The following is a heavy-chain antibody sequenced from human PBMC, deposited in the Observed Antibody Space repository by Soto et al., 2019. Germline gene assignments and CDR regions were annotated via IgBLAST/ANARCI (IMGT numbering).Heavy chain of an antibody. CDR3: ARVGVRDFWSGYYPPHFDY. CDR2: ISAYNGNT. V-gene: IGHV1-18*01. CDR1: GYTFTSYG. Sequence: ASVKVSCKASGYTFTSYGISWVRQAPGQGLEWMGWISAYNGNTNYAQKLQGRVTMTTDTSTSTAYMELRSLRSDDTAVYYCARVGVRDFWSGYYPPHFDYWGQGTLVTVSS. D-gene: IGHD3-3*01. J-gene: IGHJ4*02.